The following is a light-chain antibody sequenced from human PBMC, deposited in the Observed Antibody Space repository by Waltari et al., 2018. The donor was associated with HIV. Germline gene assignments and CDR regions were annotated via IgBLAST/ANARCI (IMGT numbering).Light chain of an antibody. CDR1: HIGRKN. J-gene: IGLJ2*01. CDR3: QVWDSSDHVV. Sequence: SYVLTQPPSVSVAPGQPARIPYGGNHIGRKNVHWYKQKPGQAPVVVVYDDTDRPAGIPERFSGSNSGNTATLTISRVEAGDEADYHCQVWDSSDHVVFGGGTKLTVL. CDR2: DDT. V-gene: IGLV3-21*02.